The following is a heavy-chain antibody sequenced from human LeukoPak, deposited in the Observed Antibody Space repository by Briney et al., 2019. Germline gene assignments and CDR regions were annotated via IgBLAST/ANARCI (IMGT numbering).Heavy chain of an antibody. V-gene: IGHV3-48*01. CDR2: ISSSSSTI. Sequence: PGGSLRLSCAASGFTFSSYSMNWVRQAPGKGLEWVSYISSSSSTIYYADSVKGRFTISRDNAKNSLYLQMNSLRAEDTAVYYCAKDTANSWTNYFDYWGQGTLVTVSS. CDR1: GFTFSSYS. CDR3: AKDTANSWTNYFDY. D-gene: IGHD1-20*01. J-gene: IGHJ4*02.